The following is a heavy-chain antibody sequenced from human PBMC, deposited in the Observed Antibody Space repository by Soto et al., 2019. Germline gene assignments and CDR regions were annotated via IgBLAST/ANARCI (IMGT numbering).Heavy chain of an antibody. CDR2: IYYSGST. CDR1: GDSVSSDGYY. Sequence: SETLSLTCTVSGDSVSSDGYYWSWIRQHPGKSIEWIGDIYYSGSTSYHPSLKSRVTILVDTSENHFSLRLNSVTAADTAVYYCARRHDILTGPDALDIWGQGTMVTVSS. CDR3: ARRHDILTGPDALDI. D-gene: IGHD3-9*01. V-gene: IGHV4-31*02. J-gene: IGHJ3*02.